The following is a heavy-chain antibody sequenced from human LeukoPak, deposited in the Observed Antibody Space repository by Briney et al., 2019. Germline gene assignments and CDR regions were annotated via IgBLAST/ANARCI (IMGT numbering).Heavy chain of an antibody. CDR3: ARLSGMLRGPEPIYYFDY. CDR1: GFTLSPFG. V-gene: IGHV3-30*02. Sequence: QTVGSLRLSCAASGFTLSPFGMHWVRQAPGHGLGWVAFIRFDGSSKYYADSVKGRFTICRDNSKDKLYMQMDSLRAEDTAMYYCARLSGMLRGPEPIYYFDYWGQGTLVTVSS. CDR2: IRFDGSSK. J-gene: IGHJ4*01. D-gene: IGHD3-10*01.